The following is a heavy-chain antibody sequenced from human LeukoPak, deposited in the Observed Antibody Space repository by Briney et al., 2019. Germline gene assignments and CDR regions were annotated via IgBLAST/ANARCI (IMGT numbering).Heavy chain of an antibody. Sequence: PSETLSLTCTVSGGSISSSSYYWGWIRQPPGKGLEWIGSIYDSGSTYYNPSLKSRVTISVDTSKNQFSLKLTSVTAADTAVYYCARQYWAFGEGMDYWGQGSLVTVSS. J-gene: IGHJ4*02. D-gene: IGHD3-10*01. CDR2: IYDSGST. V-gene: IGHV4-39*01. CDR3: ARQYWAFGEGMDY. CDR1: GGSISSSSYY.